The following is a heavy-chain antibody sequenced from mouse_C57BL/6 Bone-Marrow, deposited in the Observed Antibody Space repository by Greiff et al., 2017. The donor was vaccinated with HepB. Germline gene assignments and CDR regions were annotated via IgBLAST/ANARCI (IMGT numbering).Heavy chain of an antibody. CDR1: GFTFSSYA. CDR3: TRGRDDYAMDY. V-gene: IGHV5-9-1*02. CDR2: ISSGGDYI. J-gene: IGHJ4*01. D-gene: IGHD3-3*01. Sequence: EVQVVESGEGLVKPGGSLKLSCAASGFTFSSYAMSWVRQTPEKRLEWVAYISSGGDYIYYADTVKGRFTISRDNARNTLYLQMSSLKSEDTAMYYCTRGRDDYAMDYWGQGTSVTVSS.